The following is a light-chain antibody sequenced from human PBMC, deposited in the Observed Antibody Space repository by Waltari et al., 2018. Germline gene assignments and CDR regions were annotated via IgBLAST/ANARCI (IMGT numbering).Light chain of an antibody. V-gene: IGLV3-19*01. CDR1: SLRSYY. CDR3: HSRDASGVAGS. Sequence: SSELTQDPAVSVAMGQTVRITCQGDSLRSYYASWYQQRPGQAPILVIYDKNNRPSGVPDRVSGSSSHNPGSLTITGAQAEDEASYYCHSRDASGVAGSFGGGTKLTVL. J-gene: IGLJ2*01. CDR2: DKN.